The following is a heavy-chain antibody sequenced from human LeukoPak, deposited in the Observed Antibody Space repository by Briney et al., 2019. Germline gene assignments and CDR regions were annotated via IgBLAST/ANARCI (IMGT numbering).Heavy chain of an antibody. J-gene: IGHJ4*02. D-gene: IGHD5-12*01. Sequence: GASVKVSYKASGYTFTGYYMHWVRQAPGQGLEWMGWINPNSGGTNYAQKFQGWVTMTRDTSISTAYMELSRLRSDDTAVYYCARGGWYSGYVGVDYWGQGTLVTVSS. CDR2: INPNSGGT. CDR1: GYTFTGYY. V-gene: IGHV1-2*04. CDR3: ARGGWYSGYVGVDY.